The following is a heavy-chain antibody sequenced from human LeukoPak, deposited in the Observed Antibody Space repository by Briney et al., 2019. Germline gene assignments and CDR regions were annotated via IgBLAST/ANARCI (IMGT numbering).Heavy chain of an antibody. D-gene: IGHD3-10*01. Sequence: PSETLSLTCTVSGGSISSSSYYWGWIRQPPGKGLEWIGSIYYSGSTYYNPSLKSRVTMSIDTSKNQFSLRLRSVTAADTAFYYCARGRKGGSALWGQGTLVTVSS. CDR3: ARGRKGGSAL. V-gene: IGHV4-39*07. J-gene: IGHJ4*02. CDR1: GGSISSSSYY. CDR2: IYYSGST.